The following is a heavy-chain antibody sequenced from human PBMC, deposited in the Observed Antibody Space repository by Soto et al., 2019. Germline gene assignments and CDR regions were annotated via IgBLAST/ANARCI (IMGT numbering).Heavy chain of an antibody. D-gene: IGHD3-22*01. CDR3: VKEGDSSGFYDS. CDR2: ISRAGDRT. V-gene: IGHV3-64D*06. CDR1: GFTFSTYA. J-gene: IGHJ4*02. Sequence: VSLRLSCSASGFTFSTYALHWVRQAPGKGLEYVSAISRAGDRTFYADSVKGRFTISRDNSKNTLYLQMSSLRPDDTAVYYCVKEGDSSGFYDSWGQGXLVPVYS.